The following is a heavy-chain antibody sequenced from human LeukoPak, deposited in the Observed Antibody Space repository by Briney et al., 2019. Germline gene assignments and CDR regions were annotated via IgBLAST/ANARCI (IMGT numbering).Heavy chain of an antibody. J-gene: IGHJ4*02. CDR3: AREGNTTCGGDCYYFDY. CDR1: GGSFSGYY. V-gene: IGHV4-34*01. D-gene: IGHD2-21*02. Sequence: SETLSLTCAVYGGSFSGYYWSWIRQPPGKGLEWIGEINHSGSTNYNPSLKSRVTISVDTSKNQFSLKLSSVTAADTAVYYCAREGNTTCGGDCYYFDYWGQGTLVTVSS. CDR2: INHSGST.